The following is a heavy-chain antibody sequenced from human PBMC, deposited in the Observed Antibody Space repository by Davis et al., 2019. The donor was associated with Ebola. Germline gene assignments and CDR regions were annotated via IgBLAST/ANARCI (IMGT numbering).Heavy chain of an antibody. V-gene: IGHV5-51*01. Sequence: GESLKISCKASGYIFTNYWIGWVRQKPGKGLEWMGIIYPADPVIRYGPSFQGQVTITADRAVTTAYLQWRSLKASDTATYYFARMPTLGIEAVEMDYWGQGTLVSVSS. CDR2: IYPADPVI. CDR3: ARMPTLGIEAVEMDY. CDR1: GYIFTNYW. J-gene: IGHJ4*02. D-gene: IGHD6-13*01.